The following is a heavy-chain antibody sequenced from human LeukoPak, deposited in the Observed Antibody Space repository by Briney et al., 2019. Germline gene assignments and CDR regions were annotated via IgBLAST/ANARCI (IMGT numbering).Heavy chain of an antibody. CDR2: IIPIFGTA. Sequence: SVKVSCKASGGTFSSYAISWVRQAPGQGLEWMGGIIPIFGTANYAQKFQGRVTITADESTSTAYMELSSLRSEDTAVYYCARAGDNYGADAFDIWGQGTMVTVSS. CDR3: ARAGDNYGADAFDI. J-gene: IGHJ3*02. V-gene: IGHV1-69*13. CDR1: GGTFSSYA. D-gene: IGHD4-17*01.